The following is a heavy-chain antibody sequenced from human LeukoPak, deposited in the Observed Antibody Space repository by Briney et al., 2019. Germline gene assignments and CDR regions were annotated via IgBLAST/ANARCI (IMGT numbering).Heavy chain of an antibody. CDR1: GGSSSSYY. CDR2: IYPSGST. Sequence: SETLSLTCTASGGSSSSYYWSWIRQPAGKGLEWIGRIYPSGSTKYNPSLMSRVNISVDKSKNQFSLKLNSVTAADPAVYYCARDVSSGGASDIWGQGTMVTVSS. V-gene: IGHV4-4*07. D-gene: IGHD6-19*01. J-gene: IGHJ3*02. CDR3: ARDVSSGGASDI.